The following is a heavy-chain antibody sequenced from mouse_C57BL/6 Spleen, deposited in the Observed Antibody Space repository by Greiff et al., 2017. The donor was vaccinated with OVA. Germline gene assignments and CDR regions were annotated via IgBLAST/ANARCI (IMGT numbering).Heavy chain of an antibody. J-gene: IGHJ3*01. CDR3: ARLLETWFAY. CDR1: GFTFTSYW. V-gene: IGHV1-7*01. D-gene: IGHD3-3*01. CDR2: ISPSSGYT. Sequence: QVHVKQSGAELAKPGASVKLSCKASGFTFTSYWMHWVNQRPGQGLEWIGYISPSSGYTKYNQKFKDKATLTADKSSSTAYMQLSSLTYEDSAVYYCARLLETWFAYWGQGTLVTVSA.